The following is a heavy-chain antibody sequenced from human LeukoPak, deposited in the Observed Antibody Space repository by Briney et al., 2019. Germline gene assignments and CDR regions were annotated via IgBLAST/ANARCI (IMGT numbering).Heavy chain of an antibody. D-gene: IGHD2-15*01. CDR1: GYTFTGYY. Sequence: ASVKVSCKASGYTFTGYYMHWVRQAPGQGLEWMGIINPSGGSTSYAQKFQGRVTMTRDMSTSTVYMELSSLRSEDTAVYYCARDGGDIVVVVAARGAFFDYWGQGTLVTVSS. J-gene: IGHJ4*02. CDR3: ARDGGDIVVVVAARGAFFDY. CDR2: INPSGGST. V-gene: IGHV1-46*01.